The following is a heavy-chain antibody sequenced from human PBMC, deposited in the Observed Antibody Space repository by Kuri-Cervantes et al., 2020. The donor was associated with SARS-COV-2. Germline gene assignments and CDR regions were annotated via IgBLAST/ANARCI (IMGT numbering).Heavy chain of an antibody. CDR3: AKTFAAYSLDDAFDI. D-gene: IGHD2/OR15-2a*01. Sequence: GGSLRLSCAASGFSFSSYGMSWVRQAPGKGLEWVSAISGSGGSTYYADSVKGRFTISRDNSKNTLYLQMNSLRAEDTAVYYCAKTFAAYSLDDAFDIWGQGTMVTVSS. CDR2: ISGSGGST. CDR1: GFSFSSYG. J-gene: IGHJ3*02. V-gene: IGHV3-23*01.